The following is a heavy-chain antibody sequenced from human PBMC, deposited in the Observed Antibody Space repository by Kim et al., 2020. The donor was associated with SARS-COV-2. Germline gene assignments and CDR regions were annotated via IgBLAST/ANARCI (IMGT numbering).Heavy chain of an antibody. D-gene: IGHD5-18*01. Sequence: SQTLSLTCAISGDSVSSNSAAWNWIRQSPSRGLEGRGRTYYRSKWYNDYTASVKSRKTINPDTSKNMYSLQLNSGTPEDTVVNYCVREYSRSLVFDYWGQVTVVTVSS. V-gene: IGHV6-1*01. CDR2: TYYRSKWYN. CDR3: VREYSRSLVFDY. J-gene: IGHJ4*02. CDR1: GDSVSSNSAA.